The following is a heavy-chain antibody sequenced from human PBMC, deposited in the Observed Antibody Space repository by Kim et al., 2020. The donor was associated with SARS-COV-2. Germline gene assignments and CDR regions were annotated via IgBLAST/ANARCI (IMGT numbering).Heavy chain of an antibody. D-gene: IGHD3-16*01. V-gene: IGHV4-39*01. CDR2: IYYSGST. CDR3: ARPDLWGYGMDV. Sequence: SETLSLTCTVSGGSISSSSYYWGWIRQPPGKGLEWIGSIYYSGSTYYNPSLKSRVTISVDTSKNQFSLKLSSVTAADTAVYYCARPDLWGYGMDVWGQGT. CDR1: GGSISSSSYY. J-gene: IGHJ6*02.